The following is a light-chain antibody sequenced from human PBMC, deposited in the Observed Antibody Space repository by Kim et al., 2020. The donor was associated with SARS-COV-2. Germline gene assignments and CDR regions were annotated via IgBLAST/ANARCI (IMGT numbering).Light chain of an antibody. Sequence: SSELTQDPAVSVALGQTVRITCQGDSLKSNPATWYRQKPGQAPILVIYGLNNRPSRIPDRFSASTSGDTASLTIIGAQAEDEADYYCKSRDTSGGHVIFGGGTQLTVL. V-gene: IGLV3-19*01. J-gene: IGLJ2*01. CDR2: GLN. CDR3: KSRDTSGGHVI. CDR1: SLKSNP.